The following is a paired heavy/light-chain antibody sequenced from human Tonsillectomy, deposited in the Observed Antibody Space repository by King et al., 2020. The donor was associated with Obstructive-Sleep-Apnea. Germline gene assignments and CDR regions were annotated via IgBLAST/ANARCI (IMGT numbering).Heavy chain of an antibody. CDR3: ARVTSSVAILDAFDI. CDR2: ISGTNSFT. Sequence: EVQLVESGGGLVKPGGPLRLSCAASGFTFSDYRMHWVRQAPGKGLEWVSSISGTNSFTYYADSVKGRFTISRDNAKNSLYLQMNSLRAEDTAVYYCARVTSSVAILDAFDIWGHGTMVIVSS. D-gene: IGHD2-15*01. V-gene: IGHV3-21*06. CDR1: GFTFSDYR. J-gene: IGHJ3*02.
Light chain of an antibody. J-gene: IGKJ1*01. V-gene: IGKV6-21*02. Sequence: EIVLTQSPDFQSVTPKEKLTITCRASQSIGSSLHWYQQKPDQSPKLLIKFASQSISGVPSRFSGSGSGTDFTLTINSLEAEDAATYYCHQSSSLPLTFGQGTKVEIK. CDR3: HQSSSLPLT. CDR1: QSIGSS. CDR2: FAS.